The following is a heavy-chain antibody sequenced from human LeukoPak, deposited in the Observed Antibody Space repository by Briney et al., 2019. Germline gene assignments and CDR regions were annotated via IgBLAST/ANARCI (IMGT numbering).Heavy chain of an antibody. D-gene: IGHD3-10*01. J-gene: IGHJ5*02. CDR3: ARRGVWFGASQRFDP. CDR1: GFTFSDYY. CDR2: ICSGGSTI. Sequence: GGSLRLSCAVSGFTFSDYYMSWIRQAPGKGLEWGSYICSGGSTISHADSVKGRFTISRANAENSLYLQMNSLRAQDTAVYYCARRGVWFGASQRFDPWGQGTLVSVS. V-gene: IGHV3-11*01.